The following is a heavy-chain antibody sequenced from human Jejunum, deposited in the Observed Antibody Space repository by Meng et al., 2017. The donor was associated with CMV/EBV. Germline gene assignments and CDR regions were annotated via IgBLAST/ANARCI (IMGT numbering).Heavy chain of an antibody. CDR2: IAWDGLIL. Sequence: TFTDHTLHWVRQAPGKGLEWVSGIAWDGLILGYADSVKGRFSISRENAKNSVYLQMNSLRAEDTALYYCARDIQLYSYHFYGTDLWGQGTTVTVSS. V-gene: IGHV3-9*01. CDR1: TFTDHT. J-gene: IGHJ6*02. D-gene: IGHD1-1*01. CDR3: ARDIQLYSYHFYGTDL.